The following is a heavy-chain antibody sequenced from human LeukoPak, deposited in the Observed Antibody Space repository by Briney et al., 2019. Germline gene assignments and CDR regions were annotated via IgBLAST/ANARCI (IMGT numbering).Heavy chain of an antibody. CDR2: INPSYGST. J-gene: IGHJ1*01. V-gene: IGHV1-46*01. CDR3: AREEYDAAAGTKYFQH. D-gene: IGHD6-13*01. CDR1: GYTFTSYY. Sequence: ASVKVFCKASGYTFTSYYMHWVRQAPGQGLEWMGIINPSYGSTSYAQKFQGRVTMTRDTSTSTVYMELSSLRSEDTAVYYCAREEYDAAAGTKYFQHWGEGTLVTASS.